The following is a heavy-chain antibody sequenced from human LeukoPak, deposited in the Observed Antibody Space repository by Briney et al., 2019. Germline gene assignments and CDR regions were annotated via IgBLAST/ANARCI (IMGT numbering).Heavy chain of an antibody. V-gene: IGHV1-2*02. CDR3: ARLSSSWYQYYYMDV. J-gene: IGHJ6*03. D-gene: IGHD6-13*01. CDR2: INPNSGGT. Sequence: GASVKVSCKASGYTFTGYYMHWVRQAPGQGLEWMGWINPNSGGTNYAQKFQGRVTMTRDTSISTAYMELSRLRSDDTAVYYCARLSSSWYQYYYMDVWGKGTTVTVSS. CDR1: GYTFTGYY.